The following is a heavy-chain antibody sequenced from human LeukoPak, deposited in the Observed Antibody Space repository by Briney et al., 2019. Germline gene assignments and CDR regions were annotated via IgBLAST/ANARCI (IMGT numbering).Heavy chain of an antibody. D-gene: IGHD3-10*01. V-gene: IGHV4-34*01. CDR2: INHSGST. Sequence: PSETLSLTCAVYGGSFSGYYSSWIRQPPGKGLEWIGEINHSGSTNYNPSLKSRVTISVDTSKNQFSLKLSSVTAADTAVYYCARAPGASYYYVSRSFDYWGQGTLVTVSS. J-gene: IGHJ4*02. CDR1: GGSFSGYY. CDR3: ARAPGASYYYVSRSFDY.